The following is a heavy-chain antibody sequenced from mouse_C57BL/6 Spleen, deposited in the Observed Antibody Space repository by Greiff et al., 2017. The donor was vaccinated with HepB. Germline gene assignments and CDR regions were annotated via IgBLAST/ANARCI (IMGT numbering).Heavy chain of an antibody. D-gene: IGHD1-2*01. CDR3: AAEITTADWYVDV. CDR1: GYTFTSYW. Sequence: QVQLQQPGAELVKPGASVKLSCKASGYTFTSYWMHWVKQRPGQGLEWIGMIHPNSGSTNYNEKFKSKATLTVDKSSSTAYMQLSSLTSEDSAVYYCAAEITTADWYVDVWGTGTTVTVSS. J-gene: IGHJ1*03. V-gene: IGHV1-64*01. CDR2: IHPNSGST.